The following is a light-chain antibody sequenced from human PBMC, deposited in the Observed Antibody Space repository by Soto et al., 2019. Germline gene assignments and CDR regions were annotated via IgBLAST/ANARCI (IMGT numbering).Light chain of an antibody. CDR2: DAS. Sequence: EIVLTQSPGTLSLSPGERATLSCGASQSVGTYIAWYKQKPGQAPRLLIYDASSRATGIPDRFSGGGSGTEFTLTISRLEPEDFEVYYCQQFSSYPLTFGGGTKVDIK. J-gene: IGKJ4*01. CDR1: QSVGTY. V-gene: IGKV3-20*01. CDR3: QQFSSYPLT.